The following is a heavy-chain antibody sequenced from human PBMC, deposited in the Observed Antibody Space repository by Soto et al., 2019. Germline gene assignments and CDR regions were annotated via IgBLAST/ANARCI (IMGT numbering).Heavy chain of an antibody. J-gene: IGHJ6*03. CDR2: IYYSGST. D-gene: IGHD5-18*01. CDR3: ARHDQRPRIQLWYYYYYYMDV. Sequence: SETLSLTCTVSGGSISSSSYYWGWIRQPPGKGLEWIGSIYYSGSTYYNPSLKSRVTISVDTSKNQFSLKLSSVTAADTAVYYCARHDQRPRIQLWYYYYYYMDVWGKGTTVTVSS. V-gene: IGHV4-39*01. CDR1: GGSISSSSYY.